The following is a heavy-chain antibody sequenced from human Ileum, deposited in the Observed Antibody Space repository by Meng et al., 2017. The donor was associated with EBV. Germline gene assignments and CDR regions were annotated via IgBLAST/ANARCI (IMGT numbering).Heavy chain of an antibody. D-gene: IGHD1-26*01. CDR1: GSTFSNCG. V-gene: IGHV1-18*01. CDR3: ARVEVGITSGDY. Sequence: CGAELKKSVASVKLSCTPAGSTFSNCGINWVRQAPGQGLEWMGWISAYNGNTNYAQTLQGRVTMTTDTATSTAYMELGSLRSDDTAVYYCARVEVGITSGDYWGQGTLVTVSS. J-gene: IGHJ4*02. CDR2: ISAYNGNT.